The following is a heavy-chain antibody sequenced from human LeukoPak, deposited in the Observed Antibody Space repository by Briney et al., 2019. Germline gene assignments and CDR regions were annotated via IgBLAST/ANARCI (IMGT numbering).Heavy chain of an antibody. J-gene: IGHJ4*02. Sequence: GGSLRLSCAASGFTFSSYAMSWVRQAPGKGLEWVSAISGSGGSTYYADSVKGRFTISRDNSKNTLYLQMNSLRAEDTAVYYCAKDREGVVRGVINYYFDYWGQGTLVTVSS. D-gene: IGHD3-10*01. CDR2: ISGSGGST. CDR3: AKDREGVVRGVINYYFDY. V-gene: IGHV3-23*01. CDR1: GFTFSSYA.